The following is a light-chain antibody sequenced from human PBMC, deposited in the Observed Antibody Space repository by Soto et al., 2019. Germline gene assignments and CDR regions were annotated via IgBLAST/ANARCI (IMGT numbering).Light chain of an antibody. J-gene: IGKJ1*01. CDR1: QSVSTD. V-gene: IGKV3-15*01. CDR3: QQYFRWPPWT. Sequence: EVLVTQSPATLSVSPGEGVTLSCRASQSVSTDLAWYQQKPGQAPRLLIYGASIRAIGVPDRFSGSGSRTDFTFTISSLQSEDSAIYYCQQYFRWPPWTFGQGTKVEV. CDR2: GAS.